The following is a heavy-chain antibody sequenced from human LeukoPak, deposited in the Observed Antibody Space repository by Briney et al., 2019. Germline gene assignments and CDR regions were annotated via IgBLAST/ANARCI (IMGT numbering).Heavy chain of an antibody. CDR2: ITGDGTRT. CDR1: GFTFSSCA. J-gene: IGHJ4*02. D-gene: IGHD1-14*01. CDR3: ASRPRADMGPLDY. Sequence: GGSLRLSCAASGFTFSSCAMTWVRQAPGKGLEWVASITGDGTRTYYTDSEKGRFTTPRDNSKNTLYLQMNSLRADETAIYYCASRPRADMGPLDYWGQGTLVTVST. V-gene: IGHV3-23*01.